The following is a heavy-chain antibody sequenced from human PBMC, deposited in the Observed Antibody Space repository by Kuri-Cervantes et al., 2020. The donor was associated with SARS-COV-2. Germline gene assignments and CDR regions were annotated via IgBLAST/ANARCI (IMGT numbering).Heavy chain of an antibody. CDR1: GFTFSSYD. Sequence: GGSLRLSCAASGFTFSSYDMHWVRQATGKGLEWVSAIGTAGDPYYPGSVKGRFTISRENAKNSLYLQMNSLRAGDTAVYYCARGLDYDSSGYYRARGGVGYYYGMDVWGQGTTVTGYS. D-gene: IGHD3-22*01. J-gene: IGHJ6*02. CDR2: IGTAGDP. CDR3: ARGLDYDSSGYYRARGGVGYYYGMDV. V-gene: IGHV3-13*05.